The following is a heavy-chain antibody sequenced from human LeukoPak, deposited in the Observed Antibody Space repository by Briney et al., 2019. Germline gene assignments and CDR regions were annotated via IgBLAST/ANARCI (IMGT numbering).Heavy chain of an antibody. CDR2: TYYRSRWYN. D-gene: IGHD2-21*02. CDR3: AISARGDALYNWFHP. V-gene: IGHV6-1*01. CDR1: VDRVSNNSAP. Sequence: SQTLSLTCITSVDRVSNNSAPWNWIRQSPSRGLEWLGRTYYRSRWYNDYALSVKTRITINADTSKNRISLQLHSVTLEDTAVYYCAISARGDALYNWFHPWGQGTLVTVSS. J-gene: IGHJ5*02.